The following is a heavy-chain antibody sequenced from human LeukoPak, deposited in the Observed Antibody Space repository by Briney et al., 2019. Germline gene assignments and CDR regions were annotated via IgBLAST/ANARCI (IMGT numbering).Heavy chain of an antibody. V-gene: IGHV1-69*05. D-gene: IGHD3-3*01. Sequence: SVKVSCKASGGTFSSYAISWVRQAPGQGLEWMGGIIPIFGTANYAQKFQGRVMITTDESTSTAYMELSSLRSEDTAVYYCATTTLRFLDPLSRYNWFDPWGQGTLVTVSS. CDR1: GGTFSSYA. J-gene: IGHJ5*02. CDR3: ATTTLRFLDPLSRYNWFDP. CDR2: IIPIFGTA.